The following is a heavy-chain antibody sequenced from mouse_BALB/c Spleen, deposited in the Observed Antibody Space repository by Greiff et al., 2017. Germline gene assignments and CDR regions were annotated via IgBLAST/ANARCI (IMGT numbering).Heavy chain of an antibody. CDR3: ARGQVVPYYFDY. Sequence: EVHLVESGGGLVKPGGSLKLSCAASGFTFSSYAMSWVRQTPEKRLEWVASISSGGSTYYPDSVKGRFTISRDNARNILYLQMSSLRSEDTAMYYCARGQVVPYYFDYWGQGTTLTVSS. CDR1: GFTFSSYA. V-gene: IGHV5-6-5*01. D-gene: IGHD6-2*01. J-gene: IGHJ2*01. CDR2: ISSGGST.